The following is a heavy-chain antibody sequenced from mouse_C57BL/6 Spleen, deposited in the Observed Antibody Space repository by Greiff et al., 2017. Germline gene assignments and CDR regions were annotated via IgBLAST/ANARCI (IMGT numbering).Heavy chain of an antibody. J-gene: IGHJ3*01. CDR3: ARGDKEFAY. CDR1: GFTFSSYA. CDR2: ISDGGSYT. Sequence: EVMLVESGGGLVKPGGSLKLSCAASGFTFSSYAMSWVRQTPEKRLEWVATISDGGSYTYYPDNVKGRFTISRDNAKNNLYLQMSHLKSEDTAMYYCARGDKEFAYWGQGTLVTVSA. D-gene: IGHD3-3*01. V-gene: IGHV5-4*03.